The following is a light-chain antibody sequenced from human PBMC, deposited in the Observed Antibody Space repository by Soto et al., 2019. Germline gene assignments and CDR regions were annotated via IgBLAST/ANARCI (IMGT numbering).Light chain of an antibody. J-gene: IGLJ1*01. CDR1: TSNIGKNF. CDR2: DNN. V-gene: IGLV1-51*01. Sequence: QSVLTQPPSVSAAPGQKVTITCSGSTSNIGKNFISWYQQVPGTAPKLLIYDNNQRPLGIPDRFSGSKSGTSGTLDISGLQSGDEADYYCGAWDTNLSAAVFGPGTKGTVL. CDR3: GAWDTNLSAAV.